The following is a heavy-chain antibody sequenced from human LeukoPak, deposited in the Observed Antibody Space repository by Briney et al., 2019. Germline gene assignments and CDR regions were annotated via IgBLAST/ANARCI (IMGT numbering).Heavy chain of an antibody. Sequence: GGSLRLSCAASEFTFSSYNMNWVRQAPGKGLEWVSSISSSSSYIYYADSVKGRFTISRDNAKNSLYLQMNSLRVEDTAVYYCAREYSGSYYAGVTWFDPWGQGTLVTVSS. J-gene: IGHJ5*02. CDR2: ISSSSSYI. CDR1: EFTFSSYN. CDR3: AREYSGSYYAGVTWFDP. D-gene: IGHD1-26*01. V-gene: IGHV3-21*01.